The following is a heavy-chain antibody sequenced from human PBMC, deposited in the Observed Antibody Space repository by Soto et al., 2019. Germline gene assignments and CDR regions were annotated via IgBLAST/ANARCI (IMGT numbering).Heavy chain of an antibody. J-gene: IGHJ4*02. CDR1: GGTFSSYA. Sequence: SVKVSCKASGGTFSSYAINWVRQAPGQGLEWMGGIIPIFGTANYAQKFQGRITITADESTSTAYMELSSLRSEDTAVCYCARVVRSSGWDGLDYWGQGTLVTVYS. V-gene: IGHV1-69*13. CDR2: IIPIFGTA. CDR3: ARVVRSSGWDGLDY. D-gene: IGHD6-19*01.